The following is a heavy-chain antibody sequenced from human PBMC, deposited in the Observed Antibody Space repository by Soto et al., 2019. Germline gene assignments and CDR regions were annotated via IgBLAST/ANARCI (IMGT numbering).Heavy chain of an antibody. J-gene: IGHJ5*02. CDR1: GYTFVDYA. CDR3: TREAVVAENWFDP. V-gene: IGHV1-3*01. D-gene: IGHD3-22*01. Sequence: GASVKVSCKASGYTFVDYALHWVRQAPGQGLEWVGWMNPKTGNIKSSHKFEDRVSITRDTATSTAYMELSGLRSEDTAVYFCTREAVVAENWFDPWGQGTLVTVPQ. CDR2: MNPKTGNI.